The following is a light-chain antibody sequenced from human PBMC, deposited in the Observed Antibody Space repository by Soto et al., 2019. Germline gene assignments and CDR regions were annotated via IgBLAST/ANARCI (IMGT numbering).Light chain of an antibody. CDR1: SDINVGSYN. V-gene: IGLV5-37*01. CDR2: YYSDSDK. J-gene: IGLJ3*02. Sequence: QSVLTQPPSSSASPGESARLTCTLPSDINVGSYNIYWYQQKLGSPPRYLLYYYSDSDKGQGSGVPSRFSGSKDASANTGILLICGLQSEDEADYYCMIWPSNAPNWVFGGGTKVTVL. CDR3: MIWPSNAPNWV.